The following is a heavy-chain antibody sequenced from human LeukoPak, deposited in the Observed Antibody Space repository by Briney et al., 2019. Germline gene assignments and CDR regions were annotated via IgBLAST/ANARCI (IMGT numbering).Heavy chain of an antibody. J-gene: IGHJ3*02. V-gene: IGHV3-30*03. CDR1: GFTFSSYG. D-gene: IGHD3-3*01. Sequence: GGSLRLSCAASGFTFSSYGMHWVRQAPGKGLEWVAVIPYDGSNTYYADSVKGRFTISRDNSKNTLYLQMNSLRSEDTAVYYCARDRDFWSVLDAFDIWGQGTMVTVSS. CDR2: IPYDGSNT. CDR3: ARDRDFWSVLDAFDI.